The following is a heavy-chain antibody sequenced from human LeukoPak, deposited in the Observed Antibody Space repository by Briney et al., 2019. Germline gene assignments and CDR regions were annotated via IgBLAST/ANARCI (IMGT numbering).Heavy chain of an antibody. D-gene: IGHD1-26*01. CDR3: ARAYSGNFDY. CDR2: IYFSGST. V-gene: IGHV4-39*07. Sequence: SETLSLTCTVSGGSISSSGYYWGWIRQSPGKGLEWIGSIYFSGSTYYNPSLKSRVTISVDTSKNQFSLKLSSVTAADTAVYYCARAYSGNFDYWGQGTLVTVSS. J-gene: IGHJ4*02. CDR1: GGSISSSGYY.